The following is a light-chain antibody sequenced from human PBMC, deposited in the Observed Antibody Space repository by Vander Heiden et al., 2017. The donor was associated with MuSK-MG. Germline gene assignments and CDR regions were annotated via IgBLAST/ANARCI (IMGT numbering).Light chain of an antibody. J-gene: IGKJ1*01. CDR2: AAS. Sequence: DIQLTQSPSFLSASVGDRVTITCRASQGISSYLAWYQQKPGKAPKLLIYAASTLQSGVPSRFSGSGYGTEFTLTISSRQPEDFAPYYCQQLNSYPTWTFGQGTKVEIK. CDR1: QGISSY. CDR3: QQLNSYPTWT. V-gene: IGKV1-9*01.